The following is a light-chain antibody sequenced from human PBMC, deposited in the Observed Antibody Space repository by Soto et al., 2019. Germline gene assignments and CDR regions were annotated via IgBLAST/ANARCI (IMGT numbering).Light chain of an antibody. CDR2: QTS. V-gene: IGKV3D-15*03. Sequence: IVMTQSPSTLSVSPGERVTLHCRASQSVTSNLAWYQHRPGQAPRLLIYQTSIRAAGIPARFSASGSGTDFTLTISDVQPEDFALYYCHQRQSWPRTFGQGTKVDIK. J-gene: IGKJ1*01. CDR3: HQRQSWPRT. CDR1: QSVTSN.